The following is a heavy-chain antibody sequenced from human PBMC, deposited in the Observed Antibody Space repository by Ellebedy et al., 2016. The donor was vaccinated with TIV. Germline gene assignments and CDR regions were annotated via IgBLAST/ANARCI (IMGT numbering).Heavy chain of an antibody. CDR1: GGSISSYY. CDR2: IYYSGST. CDR3: ARDLSDDGMDV. Sequence: MPSETLSLTCTVSGGSISSYYWSWIRQPPGKGLEWIGYIYYSGSTNYNPSLKSRVTISVDTSKDQFPLKLSSVTAADTAVYYCARDLSDDGMDVWGQGTTVTVSS. J-gene: IGHJ6*02. V-gene: IGHV4-59*01.